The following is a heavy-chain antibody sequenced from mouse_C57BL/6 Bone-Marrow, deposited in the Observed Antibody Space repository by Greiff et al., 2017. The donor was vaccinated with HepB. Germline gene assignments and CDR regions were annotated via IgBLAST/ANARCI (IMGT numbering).Heavy chain of an antibody. CDR1: GFNIKDYY. CDR2: IDPEDGDT. V-gene: IGHV14-2*01. D-gene: IGHD2-4*01. J-gene: IGHJ2*01. CDR3: ARDYDGRYFDY. Sequence: EVMLVESGAELVKPGASVKLSCTASGFNIKDYYMHWVKQRTEQGLEWIGRIDPEDGDTKYDPKFQGKATITADTSSNTAYLQLSSLTSEDTAVYYCARDYDGRYFDYWGQGTTLTVSS.